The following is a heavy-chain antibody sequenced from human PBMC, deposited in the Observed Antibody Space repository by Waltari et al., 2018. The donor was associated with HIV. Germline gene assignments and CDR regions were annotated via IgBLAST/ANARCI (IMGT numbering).Heavy chain of an antibody. CDR3: ARRQQLTD. D-gene: IGHD6-13*01. CDR2: KKEDGSEI. V-gene: IGHV3-7*01. Sequence: EVRLVESGGGLVQPGGPLRLPCAASGFPFSSLWMTGVRQAPGKGWGVVANKKEDGSEIHYVESVKGQVTISRDNAKNSLYLQMNSLRAEDTAVYYCARRQQLTDWGQGTLVTVSS. CDR1: GFPFSSLW. J-gene: IGHJ4*02.